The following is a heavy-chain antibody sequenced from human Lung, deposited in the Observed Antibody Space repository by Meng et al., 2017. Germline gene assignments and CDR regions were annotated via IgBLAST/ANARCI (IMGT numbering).Heavy chain of an antibody. CDR3: ARGGVTTDD. CDR2: ITGDGSST. CDR1: GFTFSTHW. J-gene: IGHJ4*02. Sequence: EVVVEAGGGGVVRAGGSMSHSCAASGFTFSTHWMHWVRQAPGKGLEWVSRITGDGSSTIYADSVQGRFTMSRDNAKNTLSLQMNSLRAEDTAVYYCARGGVTTDDWGQGTLVTVSS. V-gene: IGHV3-74*01. D-gene: IGHD4-17*01.